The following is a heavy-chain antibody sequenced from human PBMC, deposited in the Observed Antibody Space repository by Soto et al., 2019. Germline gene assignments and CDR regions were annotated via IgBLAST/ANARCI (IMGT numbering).Heavy chain of an antibody. Sequence: QVQLVQSGAEVKKPGASVKVSCKASGYTFASYAISWMRQAPGQGREWMGWISAYNGNTNYAQKLQGRVTMTTDTTTSTAYMELRSLRSEDTAVYYGARDPQPPDYWGQGTLVTVSS. CDR3: ARDPQPPDY. J-gene: IGHJ4*02. CDR2: ISAYNGNT. V-gene: IGHV1-18*01. CDR1: GYTFASYA.